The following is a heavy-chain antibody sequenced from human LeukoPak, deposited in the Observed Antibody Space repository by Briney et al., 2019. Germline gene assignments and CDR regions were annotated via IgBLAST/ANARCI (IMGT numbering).Heavy chain of an antibody. D-gene: IGHD3-10*01. CDR3: TREYYYGSGSYDY. Sequence: GGSLRLSCIASGFTFYDYAMSWVRQAPGKGLEWVGFIRNKAYGGTTEYAASVKDRFTISRDDSKSIAYLQMNSLKTEDTAVYYCTREYYYGSGSYDYWGQGTLVTVSS. CDR2: IRNKAYGGTT. CDR1: GFTFYDYA. J-gene: IGHJ4*02. V-gene: IGHV3-49*04.